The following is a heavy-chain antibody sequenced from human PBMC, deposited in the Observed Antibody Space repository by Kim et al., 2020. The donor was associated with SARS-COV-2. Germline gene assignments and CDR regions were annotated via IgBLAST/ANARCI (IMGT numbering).Heavy chain of an antibody. CDR1: GFTFDDYA. Sequence: GGSLRLSCAASGFTFDDYAMHWVRQAPGKGLEWVSLIRGDGGSTYYADSVKGRFTISRDNSKNSLYLQMNSLRTEDTALYYCAKDIDSSGYYYDPYFDYWSQGTLITVSS. CDR2: IRGDGGST. J-gene: IGHJ4*01. CDR3: AKDIDSSGYYYDPYFDY. V-gene: IGHV3-43*02. D-gene: IGHD3-22*01.